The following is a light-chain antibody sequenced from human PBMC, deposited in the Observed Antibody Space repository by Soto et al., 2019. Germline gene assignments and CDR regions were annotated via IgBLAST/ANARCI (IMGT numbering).Light chain of an antibody. CDR3: GTWDSSLSAYV. J-gene: IGLJ1*01. CDR2: DNN. V-gene: IGLV1-51*01. CDR1: SSNIGTNY. Sequence: QAVLTQPPSVSAAPGQKVTISCSGSSSNIGTNYVSWYQQLPGTAPKLLIYDNNKRPSGIPDRFSGSKSGTSATLGITGLQTGDEDDYYCGTWDSSLSAYVFGTGTKLTVL.